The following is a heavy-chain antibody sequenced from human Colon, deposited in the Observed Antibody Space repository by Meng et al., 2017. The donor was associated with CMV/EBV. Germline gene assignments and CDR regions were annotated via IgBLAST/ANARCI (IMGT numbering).Heavy chain of an antibody. D-gene: IGHD3-16*01. J-gene: IGHJ6*02. CDR1: GGSVSSGSYY. CDR3: ARVWYYGMDV. Sequence: GSLRLSCTVSGGSVSSGSYYWSWIRQPPGKGLEWIGYIYYSGSTNYNPSLKSRVTISVDTSKNQFSLKLSSVTAADTAVYYCARVWYYGMDVWGQGTTVTVSS. CDR2: IYYSGST. V-gene: IGHV4-61*01.